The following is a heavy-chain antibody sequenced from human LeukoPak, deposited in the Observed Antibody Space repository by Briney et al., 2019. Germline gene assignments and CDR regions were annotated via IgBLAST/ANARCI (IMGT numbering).Heavy chain of an antibody. CDR1: GYSISSGYY. CDR3: ARRPGWSGYYVSPVYYMDV. CDR2: IYHSGST. J-gene: IGHJ6*03. Sequence: SETLSLTCTVSGYSISSGYYWGWIRQPPGKGLEWIGSIYHSGSTYYNPSLKSRVTISVDTSKNQFSLKLSSVTAADTAVYYCARRPGWSGYYVSPVYYMDVWGKGTTVTVSS. V-gene: IGHV4-38-2*02. D-gene: IGHD3-3*01.